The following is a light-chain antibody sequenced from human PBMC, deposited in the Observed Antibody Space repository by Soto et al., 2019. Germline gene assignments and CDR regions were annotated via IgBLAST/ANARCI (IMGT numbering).Light chain of an antibody. V-gene: IGKV1-5*01. Sequence: DIQMTQSPSTLSASVGDRVTITCRASKGISRWLAWYQQKPGKAPKLLIYDASSLKSGVPSRFSGSGSGTEFTLTISSLPPDDFAAYYCQQYNSYSWTFGQGTKVEIK. CDR2: DAS. J-gene: IGKJ1*01. CDR1: KGISRW. CDR3: QQYNSYSWT.